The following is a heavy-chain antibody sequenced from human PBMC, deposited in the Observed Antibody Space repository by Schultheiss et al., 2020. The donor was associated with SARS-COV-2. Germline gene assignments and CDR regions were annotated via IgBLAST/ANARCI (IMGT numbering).Heavy chain of an antibody. CDR3: VRGGPTIFGVVIDY. CDR2: ISYDGSNK. J-gene: IGHJ4*02. V-gene: IGHV3-30*01. CDR1: GFTFSSYA. Sequence: LSLTCAASGFTFSSYAMHWVRQAPGKGLEWVAVISYDGSNKYYADSVKGRFTISRDNSKNTLYLQMNSLRAEDTAVYYCVRGGPTIFGVVIDYWGQGTLVTVSS. D-gene: IGHD3-3*01.